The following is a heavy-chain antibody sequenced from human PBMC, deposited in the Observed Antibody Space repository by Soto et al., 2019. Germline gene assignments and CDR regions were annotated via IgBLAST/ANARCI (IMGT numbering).Heavy chain of an antibody. Sequence: PGESLKISGKGSGYSFAGYWMTWVLQKTGKGLWWMGRIDPSDSQTYYSPSFRGHVTISVTKSITTVFLQWSSLRASDTAMYYCARQIYDSDTGPNFQYYFDSWGQGTPVTVPQ. CDR3: ARQIYDSDTGPNFQYYFDS. CDR1: GYSFAGYW. CDR2: IDPSDSQT. V-gene: IGHV5-10-1*01. J-gene: IGHJ4*02. D-gene: IGHD3-22*01.